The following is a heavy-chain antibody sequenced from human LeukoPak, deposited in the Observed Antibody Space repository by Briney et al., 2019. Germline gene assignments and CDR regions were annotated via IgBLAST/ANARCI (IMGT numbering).Heavy chain of an antibody. Sequence: SQTLSLTCTVSGGSISSGDYYWSWIRQPPGKGLEWIGCIYYSGSTYYNPSLKSRVTISVDTSKNQFSLKLSSVTAADTAVYYCARGSGWYDHNWFDPWGQGTLVTVSS. CDR1: GGSISSGDYY. J-gene: IGHJ5*02. D-gene: IGHD6-19*01. CDR2: IYYSGST. V-gene: IGHV4-30-4*01. CDR3: ARGSGWYDHNWFDP.